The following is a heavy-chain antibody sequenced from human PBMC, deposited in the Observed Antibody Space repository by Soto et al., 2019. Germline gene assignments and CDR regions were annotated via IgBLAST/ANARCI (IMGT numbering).Heavy chain of an antibody. CDR3: ARLGGYYQAFDS. V-gene: IGHV4-59*08. D-gene: IGHD3-22*01. CDR2: IYYTGTT. CDR1: NSLISDVY. Sequence: PETLPLTCNVSNSLISDVYWSWFRQPPGQGLEWVGYIYYTGTTTYNPALRSRVDISIDASKSQFSLDLRSVTAADTAVYYCARLGGYYQAFDSWGHGALVTVS. J-gene: IGHJ4*01.